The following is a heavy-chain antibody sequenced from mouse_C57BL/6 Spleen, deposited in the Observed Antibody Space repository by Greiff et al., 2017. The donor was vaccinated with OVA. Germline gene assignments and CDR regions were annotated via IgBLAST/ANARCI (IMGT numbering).Heavy chain of an antibody. D-gene: IGHD1-1*01. Sequence: VQLQQSGAELVKPGASVKISCKASGYAFSSYWMNWVKQRPGKGLEWIGQIYPGDGDTNYNGKFKGKATLTADKSSSTAYMQLSSLTSEDSAVYFCARGYYGSSIDYWGQGTTLTVSS. CDR1: GYAFSSYW. V-gene: IGHV1-80*01. J-gene: IGHJ2*01. CDR2: IYPGDGDT. CDR3: ARGYYGSSIDY.